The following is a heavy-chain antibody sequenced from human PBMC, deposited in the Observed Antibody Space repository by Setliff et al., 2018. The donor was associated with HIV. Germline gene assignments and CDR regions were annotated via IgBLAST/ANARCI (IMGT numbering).Heavy chain of an antibody. J-gene: IGHJ5*02. CDR3: ASRIYYYDESRVLREEGFVP. CDR1: GGSIDNNKYY. Sequence: PSETLSLTCSVSGGSIDNNKYYWTWIRQPPGKGLEWTGSTYHTGRTYYNRSLESRLTISIDTSKNQFSLKLTSVTAADTAMYYCASRIYYYDESRVLREEGFVPWGQGTLVTVSS. V-gene: IGHV4-39*01. CDR2: TYHTGRT. D-gene: IGHD3-22*01.